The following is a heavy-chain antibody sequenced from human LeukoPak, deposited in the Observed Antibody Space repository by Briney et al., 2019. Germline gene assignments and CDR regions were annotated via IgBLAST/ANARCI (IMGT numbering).Heavy chain of an antibody. D-gene: IGHD2-15*01. J-gene: IGHJ5*02. Sequence: GRSLRLSCAVSGFTFKLYWMHWVRQAPGKGPVWVSRINDDGNDTTYADSVKGRFTISRDDAKNMLFLQMNSLRAEDTAVYYCVRGGPSTWSWGQGTLVTVSS. CDR3: VRGGPSTWS. V-gene: IGHV3-74*01. CDR2: INDDGNDT. CDR1: GFTFKLYW.